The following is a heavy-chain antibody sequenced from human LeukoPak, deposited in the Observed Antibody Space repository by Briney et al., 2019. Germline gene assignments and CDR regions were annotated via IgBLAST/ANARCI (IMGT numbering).Heavy chain of an antibody. CDR1: GFTFSSYA. J-gene: IGHJ4*02. Sequence: PGGSLRLSCAASGFTFSSYAMSWVHQAPGKGLEWVSAISGSGGSAYYADSVKGRFTISRDNSKNTLYLQMNSLRAEDTAVYYCAKENYDSSGYLTGDYYFDYWGQGTLVTVSS. D-gene: IGHD3-22*01. CDR3: AKENYDSSGYLTGDYYFDY. CDR2: ISGSGGSA. V-gene: IGHV3-23*01.